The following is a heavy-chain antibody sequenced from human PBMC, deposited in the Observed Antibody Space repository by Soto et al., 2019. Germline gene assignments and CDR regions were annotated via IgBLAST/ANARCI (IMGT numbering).Heavy chain of an antibody. D-gene: IGHD6-25*01. J-gene: IGHJ5*02. CDR1: GFSLSTSGVG. Sequence: SGPTLVNPXQTLTLTCTFSGFSLSTSGVGVGWIRQPPGKALEWLALIYWDDDKRYSPSLKSRLTITKDTSKNQVVLTMTNMDPVDTATYYCAHRPVAAAGPTGGFDPWGQGTLVTVSS. CDR3: AHRPVAAAGPTGGFDP. V-gene: IGHV2-5*02. CDR2: IYWDDDK.